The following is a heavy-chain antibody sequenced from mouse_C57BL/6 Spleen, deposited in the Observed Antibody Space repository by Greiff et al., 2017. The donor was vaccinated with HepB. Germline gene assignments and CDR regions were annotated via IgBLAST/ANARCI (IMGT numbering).Heavy chain of an antibody. Sequence: EVKVVESGGDLVKPGGSLKLSCAASGFTFSSYGMSWVRQTPDKRLEWVATISSGGSYTYYPDSVKGRFTISRDNAKNTLYLQMSSLKSEDTAMYYCARQGLPSFDYWGQGTTLTVSS. D-gene: IGHD3-1*01. V-gene: IGHV5-6*01. CDR3: ARQGLPSFDY. CDR2: ISSGGSYT. J-gene: IGHJ2*01. CDR1: GFTFSSYG.